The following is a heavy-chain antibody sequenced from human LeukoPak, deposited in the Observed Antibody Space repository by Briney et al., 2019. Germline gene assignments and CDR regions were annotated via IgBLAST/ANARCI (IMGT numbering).Heavy chain of an antibody. CDR1: GFTFSDFW. CDR2: IKKDGSEK. CDR3: ATYMNWVAGDV. J-gene: IGHJ6*02. Sequence: GRSLRLSCVASGFTFSDFWMSWVRQAPGKGLEWVADIKKDGSEKDYVDSVKGRFTISRDNAKNSLYLQMDSLRAEDTAVYYCATYMNWVAGDVWGQGTTVSVSS. V-gene: IGHV3-7*01. D-gene: IGHD7-27*01.